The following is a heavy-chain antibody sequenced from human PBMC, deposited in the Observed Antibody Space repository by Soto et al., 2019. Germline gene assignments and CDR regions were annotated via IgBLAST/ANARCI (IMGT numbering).Heavy chain of an antibody. V-gene: IGHV1-8*01. CDR3: ARVVVIGGSLGLHP. CDR2: MNENGDAP. CDR1: EFTFASND. Sequence: QVQLMQSGAEVKKPGASVKVSCKASEFTFASNDINRVRQGPGQGLQWMGWMNENGDAPDSPQEFKGRVSMTWNGYTSTAYLELHNLKSDATAVYYCARVVVIGGSLGLHPWGQGSLVTV. J-gene: IGHJ5*02. D-gene: IGHD2-21*01.